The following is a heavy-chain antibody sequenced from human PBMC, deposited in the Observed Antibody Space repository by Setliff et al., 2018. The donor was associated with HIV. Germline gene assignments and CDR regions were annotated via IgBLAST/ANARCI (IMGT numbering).Heavy chain of an antibody. Sequence: SETLSLTCTVSGGSTSSYYWSWIRQPPGKGLEWIGYIYYSGSTNYNPSLKSRVTISVDTSKNQFSLKLSSVTAADTAVYYCARDEYSSGWDYWGQGTLVTVSS. CDR1: GGSTSSYY. CDR2: IYYSGST. CDR3: ARDEYSSGWDY. V-gene: IGHV4-59*01. J-gene: IGHJ4*02. D-gene: IGHD6-19*01.